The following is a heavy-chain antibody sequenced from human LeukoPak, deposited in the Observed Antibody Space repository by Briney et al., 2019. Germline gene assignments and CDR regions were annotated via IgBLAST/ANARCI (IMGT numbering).Heavy chain of an antibody. V-gene: IGHV1-18*04. J-gene: IGHJ4*02. Sequence: GASVKVSCKASGYTFTSYGISWVRQAPGQGLEWMGWISAYNGNTNYAQKLQGRVTMTTDTSTSTAYMELRSLRSDDTAVYYCARRRHYYDSSGYYSIGYWGQGTLVTVSS. CDR3: ARRRHYYDSSGYYSIGY. CDR1: GYTFTSYG. CDR2: ISAYNGNT. D-gene: IGHD3-22*01.